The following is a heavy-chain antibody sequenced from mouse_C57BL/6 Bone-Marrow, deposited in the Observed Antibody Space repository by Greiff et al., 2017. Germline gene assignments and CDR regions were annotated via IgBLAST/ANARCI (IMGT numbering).Heavy chain of an antibody. V-gene: IGHV5-17*01. D-gene: IGHD1-2*01. Sequence: EVKVVESGGGLVKPGGSLKLSCAASGFTFSDYGMHWVRQAPEKGLEWVAYISSGSSTIYYADTVKGRFTISRDNAKNTLFLQMTSLMSEDTAMYYCARPITTASSFAYWGQGTLVTVSA. CDR2: ISSGSSTI. J-gene: IGHJ3*01. CDR1: GFTFSDYG. CDR3: ARPITTASSFAY.